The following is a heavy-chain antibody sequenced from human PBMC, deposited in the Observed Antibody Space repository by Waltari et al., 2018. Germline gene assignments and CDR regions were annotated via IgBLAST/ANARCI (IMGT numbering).Heavy chain of an antibody. Sequence: EVQLVQSGAAVKKPAWSLKISCKGSGSIFTSYWIGWVRQMPGKGLEWMGIIYPGDSDTRYSPSFQGQVTISADKSISTAYLQWSSLKASDTAMYYCARGLSNYGDFGSVLDYWGQGTLVTVSS. CDR1: GSIFTSYW. D-gene: IGHD4-17*01. CDR3: ARGLSNYGDFGSVLDY. CDR2: IYPGDSDT. J-gene: IGHJ4*02. V-gene: IGHV5-51*01.